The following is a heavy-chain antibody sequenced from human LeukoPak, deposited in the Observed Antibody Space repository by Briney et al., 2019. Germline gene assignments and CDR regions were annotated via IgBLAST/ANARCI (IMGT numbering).Heavy chain of an antibody. V-gene: IGHV4-4*02. J-gene: IGHJ6*02. CDR2: MHHSGPT. Sequence: PSETLSLTCAVSGESISKNNWWTWVREPPGKGLEWIGAMHHSGPTYYDSSLKSRVTISMDKSKNQFSLRLTSVTAADTAIYYCARDRDGMEVWGQGTTVTIS. CDR3: ARDRDGMEV. CDR1: GESISKNNW.